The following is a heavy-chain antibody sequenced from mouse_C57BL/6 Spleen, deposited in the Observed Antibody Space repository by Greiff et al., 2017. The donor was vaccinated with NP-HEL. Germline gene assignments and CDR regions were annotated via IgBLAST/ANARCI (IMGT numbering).Heavy chain of an antibody. Sequence: QVQLQQSGPELVKPGASVKLSCKASGYTFTSYDIHWVKQRPGQGLEWIGWIYPRDGSTKYNEKFKGKATLTVDTSSSTAYMELHSLTSEDSAVYYCASWGTTVVASYYFDYWGQGTTLTVSS. V-gene: IGHV1-85*01. D-gene: IGHD1-1*01. CDR3: ASWGTTVVASYYFDY. CDR1: GYTFTSYD. CDR2: IYPRDGST. J-gene: IGHJ2*01.